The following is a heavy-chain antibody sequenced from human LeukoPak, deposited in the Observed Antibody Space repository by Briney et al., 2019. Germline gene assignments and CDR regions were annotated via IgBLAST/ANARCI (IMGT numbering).Heavy chain of an antibody. D-gene: IGHD2-21*01. CDR1: GGSISSYY. V-gene: IGHV4-59*01. CDR2: IYYSGSA. Sequence: SETLSLTCTVSGGSISSYYWNWIRQPPGRGLEWIGYIYYSGSANYNPSLKSRVTISVDTSKNQFSLKLSSVTAADTAVYYCTTYYVGEGGRGHWGPGTLVTVSS. J-gene: IGHJ4*02. CDR3: TTYYVGEGGRGH.